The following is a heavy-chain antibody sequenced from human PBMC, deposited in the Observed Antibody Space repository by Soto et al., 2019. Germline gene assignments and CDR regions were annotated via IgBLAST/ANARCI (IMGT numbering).Heavy chain of an antibody. CDR2: INHSGST. V-gene: IGHV4-34*01. CDR3: ERGYSGYDWDYFEY. J-gene: IGHJ4*02. Sequence: PSETLSLTCAVYGGPFSGYYWSWIRQPPGKGLEWIGEINHSGSTNYNPSLKSRVTISVDTSKNQFSLKLSSVTAADTAVYYCERGYSGYDWDYFEYWGQGTLVTVSS. CDR1: GGPFSGYY. D-gene: IGHD5-12*01.